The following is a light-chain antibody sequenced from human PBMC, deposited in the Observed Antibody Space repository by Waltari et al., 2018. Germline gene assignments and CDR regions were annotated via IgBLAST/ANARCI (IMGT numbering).Light chain of an antibody. V-gene: IGLV7-46*01. Sequence: QAVVTQEPSLTVSPGGTVTLTCGSSTGAVTSGHYPYWFQQKPGQAPRALVYDTSNNPSWTPARVSGSLLGGKAALTLSGAQPEDEAEYYCLLSYSGARLVVFGGGTKLTVL. CDR1: TGAVTSGHY. J-gene: IGLJ2*01. CDR2: DTS. CDR3: LLSYSGARLVV.